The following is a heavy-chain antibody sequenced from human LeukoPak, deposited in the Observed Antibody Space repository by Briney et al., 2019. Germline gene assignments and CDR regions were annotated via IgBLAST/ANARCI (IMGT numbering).Heavy chain of an antibody. Sequence: GVSLRLSCAASEVTFGSYGMSWVRQAPGKGLEWVASIRDSGETTYYADSVEGRFTISRENSKKTLFLIMDSLRVEDTAVYYCARTPLPIAVSAAYNWFDPWGQGAQVTVSS. J-gene: IGHJ5*02. V-gene: IGHV3-23*01. D-gene: IGHD6-19*01. CDR1: EVTFGSYG. CDR2: IRDSGETT. CDR3: ARTPLPIAVSAAYNWFDP.